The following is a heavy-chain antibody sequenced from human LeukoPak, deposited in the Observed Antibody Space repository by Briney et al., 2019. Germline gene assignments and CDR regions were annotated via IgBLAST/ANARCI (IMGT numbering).Heavy chain of an antibody. CDR2: IFNTGNT. D-gene: IGHD3-10*01. CDR3: ASRPADTTWYGVFDY. Sequence: TSETLSLTCSVSGGSINSHYWSWIRQPPGKRLEWIGYIFNTGNTNYNPSLASRVTMSVDTSRAQFFLRLSPVTAADRAIYYCASRPADTTWYGVFDYWSQGTLVTVSS. CDR1: GGSINSHY. V-gene: IGHV4-59*11. J-gene: IGHJ4*02.